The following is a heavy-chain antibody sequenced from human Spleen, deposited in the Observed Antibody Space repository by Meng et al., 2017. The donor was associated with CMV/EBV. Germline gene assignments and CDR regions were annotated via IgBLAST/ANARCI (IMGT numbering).Heavy chain of an antibody. CDR1: GGTFRFYA. CDR2: IIPTFGTV. D-gene: IGHD1-7*01. Sequence: CKASGGTFRFYAIDWVRQAPGQGLEWMGGIIPTFGTVNYAQKFQGRASITTDESTSTGNMELRSLRYDDTAIYYCASGITGTTASDYWGQGTLVTVSS. J-gene: IGHJ4*02. CDR3: ASGITGTTASDY. V-gene: IGHV1-69*05.